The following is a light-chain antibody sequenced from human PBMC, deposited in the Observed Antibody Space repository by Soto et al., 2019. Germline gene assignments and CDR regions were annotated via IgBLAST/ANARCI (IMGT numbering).Light chain of an antibody. J-gene: IGKJ1*01. CDR1: QSVSSSY. V-gene: IGKV3-20*01. CDR3: QQYGSSQWT. Sequence: EIVLTQSPGTLSLSPGERATLSCRASQSVSSSYLAWYQQKPGQAPRLLIYGASSRATGIPDRFSGSGSGTDFTLTISRLEPEDFAVYFCQQYGSSQWTFGQVTKVEI. CDR2: GAS.